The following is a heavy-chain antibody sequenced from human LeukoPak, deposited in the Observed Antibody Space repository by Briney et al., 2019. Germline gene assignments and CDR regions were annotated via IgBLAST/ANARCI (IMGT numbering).Heavy chain of an antibody. CDR3: AKPMAVNVVVPAAH. V-gene: IGHV3-30*02. CDR2: IRYDGSNK. J-gene: IGHJ4*02. CDR1: GFTFSTFG. D-gene: IGHD2-2*01. Sequence: GGSLRLSCAASGFAASGFTFSTFGMHWVRQAPGKGLEWVAFIRYDGSNKYYADSVKGRFTISRDNSKNTLYLQMNSLRAEDTAVYYCAKPMAVNVVVPAAHWGQGTLVTVSS.